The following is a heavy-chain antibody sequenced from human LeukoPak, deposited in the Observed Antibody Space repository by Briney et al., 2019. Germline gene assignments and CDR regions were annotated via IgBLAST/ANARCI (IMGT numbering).Heavy chain of an antibody. CDR3: ASGDATSRSTINWFDP. V-gene: IGHV4-4*07. Sequence: SETLSLTCTVSGGSISSYYWSWIRQPAGKGLEWIGRIYTSGSTNYNPSLKSRVTMSVDTSKNQFSLKLSSVTAADTAVYYCASGDATSRSTINWFDPWGQGTLVTVSS. J-gene: IGHJ5*02. CDR1: GGSISSYY. CDR2: IYTSGST. D-gene: IGHD2-2*01.